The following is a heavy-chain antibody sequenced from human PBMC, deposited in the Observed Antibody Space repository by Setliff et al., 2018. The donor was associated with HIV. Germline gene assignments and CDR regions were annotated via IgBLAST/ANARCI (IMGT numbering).Heavy chain of an antibody. D-gene: IGHD3-16*02. CDR3: ARDLHANFHVIEI. J-gene: IGHJ3*02. V-gene: IGHV4-34*09. CDR2: IDHSGST. Sequence: TLSLTCAVYGGSFSGYHWSWIRQSPGKGLEWIGEIDHSGSTDDNPSLKSRVTISVDTSKNQFSLKMNSVTAADTAVYFCARDLHANFHVIEIWGPGTMVTVSS. CDR1: GGSFSGYH.